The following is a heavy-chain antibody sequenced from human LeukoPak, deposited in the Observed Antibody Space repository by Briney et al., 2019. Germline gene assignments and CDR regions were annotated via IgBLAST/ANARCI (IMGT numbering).Heavy chain of an antibody. CDR3: ARIAAAGTDFDY. V-gene: IGHV3-33*01. D-gene: IGHD6-13*01. Sequence: PAGSLRLSSAASGFTFSNYGMHWVRQAPGKGLEWVAVIWYDGSNKYYADSVKGRFTISRDNSKNTLYLQMNSLRAEDTAVYYCARIAAAGTDFDYWGQGTLVTVSS. J-gene: IGHJ4*02. CDR2: IWYDGSNK. CDR1: GFTFSNYG.